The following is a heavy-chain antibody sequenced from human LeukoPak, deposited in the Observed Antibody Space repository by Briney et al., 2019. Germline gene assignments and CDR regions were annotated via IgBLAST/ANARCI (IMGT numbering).Heavy chain of an antibody. CDR1: GGSISGHY. CDR2: IYYSGST. V-gene: IGHV4-59*11. Sequence: SETLSLTCTVSGGSISGHYWSWIRQPPGRELEWIGYIYYSGSTNYNPSLKSRVTISVDTSKNQFSLKPSSVTAADTAVYYCARDSSFIDAFDLWGQGTMVTVSS. J-gene: IGHJ3*01. CDR3: ARDSSFIDAFDL. D-gene: IGHD2-2*01.